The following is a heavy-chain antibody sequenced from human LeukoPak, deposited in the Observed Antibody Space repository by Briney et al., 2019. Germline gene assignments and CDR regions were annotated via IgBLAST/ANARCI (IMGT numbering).Heavy chain of an antibody. D-gene: IGHD3-22*01. V-gene: IGHV4-61*02. CDR3: AREKIGYYDSSGRGWFDP. CDR2: IYTSGST. CDR1: GGSISSGSYY. Sequence: ETSETLSLTCTVSGGSISSGSYYWSWLRQPAGKGLEWIGRIYTSGSTNYNPSLKSRVTISVDTSKNQFSLKLSSVTAADTAVYYCAREKIGYYDSSGRGWFDPWGQGTLVTVSS. J-gene: IGHJ5*02.